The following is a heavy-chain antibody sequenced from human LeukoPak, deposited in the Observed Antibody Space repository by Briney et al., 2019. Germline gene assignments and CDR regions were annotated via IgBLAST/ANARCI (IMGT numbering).Heavy chain of an antibody. CDR3: ARGEFDGGVYFDY. D-gene: IGHD3-16*01. CDR2: IYYSGST. CDR1: GASISSYY. V-gene: IGHV4-59*12. Sequence: SETLSLTCTVSGASISSYYWSWIRQSPGKGLEWIGYIYYSGSTNYNPSLKSRVTISVDKSKNQFSLKLSSVTAADTAVYYCARGEFDGGVYFDYWGQGTLVTVSS. J-gene: IGHJ4*02.